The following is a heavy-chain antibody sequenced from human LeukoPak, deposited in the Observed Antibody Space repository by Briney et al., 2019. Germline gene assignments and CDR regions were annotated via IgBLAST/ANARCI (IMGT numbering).Heavy chain of an antibody. V-gene: IGHV1-3*03. CDR1: GYTFTSYA. Sequence: ASVKVSCKASGYTFTSYAMHWVRQAPGQRLEWMGWINAGNGNTKYSQEFQGRVTITRDTSASTAYMELSSLRSEDMAVYYCARGAREGSSWSNNWFDPWGQGTLVTVSS. D-gene: IGHD6-13*01. J-gene: IGHJ5*02. CDR3: ARGAREGSSWSNNWFDP. CDR2: INAGNGNT.